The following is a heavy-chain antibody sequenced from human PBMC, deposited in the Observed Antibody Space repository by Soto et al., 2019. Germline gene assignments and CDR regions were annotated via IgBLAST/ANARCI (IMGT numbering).Heavy chain of an antibody. CDR2: IIPMIGMS. D-gene: IGHD3-10*01. CDR3: ATSYGSGSRPFDY. V-gene: IGHV1-69*02. CDR1: GHTVHFYT. Sequence: QVQLVKSGAEVKKPGSSVKVSCKASGHTVHFYTISCERKKPGQGLEWMGRIIPMIGMSNYAQKFQDRVTIIADKSTSTAYMQLSSLRSEDTAIYYCATSYGSGSRPFDYWGQGTLVTVSS. J-gene: IGHJ4*02.